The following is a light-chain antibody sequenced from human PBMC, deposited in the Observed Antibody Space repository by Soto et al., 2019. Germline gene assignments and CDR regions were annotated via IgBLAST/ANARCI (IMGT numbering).Light chain of an antibody. CDR2: AAS. V-gene: IGKV1-9*01. CDR1: QGISSY. CDR3: QQLLSYPIT. Sequence: IQLTQCPSSLSASVGDRVTITCRASQGISSYLAWYQQKPGKAPKLLIYAASTLQSGVPLRFSGSGSGTSFTLTISSLQPEDFATYYCQQLLSYPITFGQGTRLEIK. J-gene: IGKJ5*01.